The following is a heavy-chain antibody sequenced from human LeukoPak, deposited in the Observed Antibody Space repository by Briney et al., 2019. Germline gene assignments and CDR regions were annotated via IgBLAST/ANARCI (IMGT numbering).Heavy chain of an antibody. CDR2: IYYSGST. CDR1: GGSISSYY. D-gene: IGHD5-12*01. V-gene: IGHV4-59*01. CDR3: ARGRDGGYDAYYMDV. J-gene: IGHJ6*03. Sequence: SETLSLTCTVSGGSISSYYWSWIRQPPGKGLEWIGYIYYSGSTNYNPSLKSRVTISVDTSKNQFSLKLSSVTAADTAVYYCARGRDGGYDAYYMDVWGKGTTVTVSS.